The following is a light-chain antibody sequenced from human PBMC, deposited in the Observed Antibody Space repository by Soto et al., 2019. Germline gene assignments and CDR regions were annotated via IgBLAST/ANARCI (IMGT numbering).Light chain of an antibody. J-gene: IGKJ1*01. CDR2: GAS. V-gene: IGKV3-15*01. CDR3: QQYNNWPRT. CDR1: QSVSSN. Sequence: EIVVTKSPATPSVSPGERATLSCRASQSVSSNLAWYQQKPGQAPRLLIYGASTRATGIPARFSGSGSGTEFTLTISSLQSEDFAVYYCQQYNNWPRTFGQGTKVDIK.